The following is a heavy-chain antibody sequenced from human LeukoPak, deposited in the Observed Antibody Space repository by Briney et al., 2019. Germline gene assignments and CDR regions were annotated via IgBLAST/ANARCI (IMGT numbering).Heavy chain of an antibody. J-gene: IGHJ4*02. CDR1: GYTFTSYD. CDR3: AGIGYCSGGSCYDY. V-gene: IGHV1-8*01. CDR2: MNPNSGNT. Sequence: GASVKVSCKASGYTFTSYDINWVRQATGQGLEWMGWMNPNSGNTGYAQKFQGRVTMTRNTSISTAYMELSSLRSEDTAVYYCAGIGYCSGGSCYDYWGQGTLVTVSS. D-gene: IGHD2-15*01.